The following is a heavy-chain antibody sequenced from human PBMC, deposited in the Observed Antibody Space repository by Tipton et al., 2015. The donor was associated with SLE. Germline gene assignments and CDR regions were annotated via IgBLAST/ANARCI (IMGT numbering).Heavy chain of an antibody. V-gene: IGHV4-31*03. Sequence: TLSLTCTVSVGSVSSGGYYWSWIRQHPGKGLEWIGYISYSGSTYYNPSLKSRVTISLDMSKNHFSLWLSSVTAADTAVYDCARGMLTWMGAIIGVDVWGQGTSVNVSS. CDR3: ARGMLTWMGAIIGVDV. CDR2: ISYSGST. CDR1: VGSVSSGGYY. D-gene: IGHD3-16*01. J-gene: IGHJ6*02.